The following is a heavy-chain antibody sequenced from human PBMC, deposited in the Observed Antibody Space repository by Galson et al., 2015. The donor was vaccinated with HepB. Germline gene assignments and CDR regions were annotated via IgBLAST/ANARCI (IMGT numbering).Heavy chain of an antibody. CDR1: GSTFTGYY. J-gene: IGHJ4*02. CDR3: ARDLGGLSDTGY. Sequence: SVKVSCKASGSTFTGYYIHWVRQAPGQGLEYMGWINPNGGGTNCAQKFQGRVTMTRDTSINTAYMELSRLRSADTAVYYCARDLGGLSDTGYWGQGTLVTVSS. V-gene: IGHV1-2*02. CDR2: INPNGGGT. D-gene: IGHD3-16*01.